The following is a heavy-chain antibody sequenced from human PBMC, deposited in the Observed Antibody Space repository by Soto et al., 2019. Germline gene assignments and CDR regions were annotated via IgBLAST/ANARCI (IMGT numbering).Heavy chain of an antibody. V-gene: IGHV3-7*01. CDR2: INEDGSQK. Sequence: PGGSLRLSCAASEFSFRSYWMTWVRQAPGKGPEWVALINEDGSQKYYVGSVKGRFIISRDNAKDSVYMQMDSLRAGDTAVYFCARVGRYGWDFDHWGQGTLVTVS. J-gene: IGHJ4*02. D-gene: IGHD5-18*01. CDR3: ARVGRYGWDFDH. CDR1: EFSFRSYW.